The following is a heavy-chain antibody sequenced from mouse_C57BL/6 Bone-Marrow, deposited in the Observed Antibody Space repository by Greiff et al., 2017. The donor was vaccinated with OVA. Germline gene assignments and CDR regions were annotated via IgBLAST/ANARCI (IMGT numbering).Heavy chain of an antibody. CDR3: ARGITTVVAQDFDY. CDR2: IYPGSGST. D-gene: IGHD1-1*01. J-gene: IGHJ2*01. Sequence: QVQLQQPGAELVKPGASVKMSCKASGYTFTSYWITWVKQRPGQGLEWIGDIYPGSGSTNYNEKFKSKATLTVDTSSSTAYMQLSSLTSEDSAVYYCARGITTVVAQDFDYWGQGTTLTVSS. V-gene: IGHV1-55*01. CDR1: GYTFTSYW.